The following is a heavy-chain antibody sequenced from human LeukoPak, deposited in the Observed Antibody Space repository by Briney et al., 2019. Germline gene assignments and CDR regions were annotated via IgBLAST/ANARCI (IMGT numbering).Heavy chain of an antibody. D-gene: IGHD6-13*01. Sequence: GGSLRLSCAASGFTLSTYNMNWVRQAPGKGLERVSYISSSSSTIYYADSVKGRFTISRDNAKNSLYLQMNSLRAEGTAVYYCARGVAAAGTTLDYWGQGTLVTVSS. CDR2: ISSSSSTI. J-gene: IGHJ4*02. CDR3: ARGVAAAGTTLDY. V-gene: IGHV3-48*01. CDR1: GFTLSTYN.